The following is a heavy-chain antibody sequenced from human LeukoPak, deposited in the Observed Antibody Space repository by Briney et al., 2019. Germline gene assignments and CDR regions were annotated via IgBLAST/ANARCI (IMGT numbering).Heavy chain of an antibody. CDR1: GFTFSSYW. D-gene: IGHD6-13*01. CDR3: ARDRSRYSSSWYYFDY. V-gene: IGHV3-74*01. CDR2: MDSDGSNT. Sequence: GGSLRLSCAASGFTFSSYWMHWVRQPPGKGLVWVSRMDSDGSNTNYADSVKGRFTISRDNSKNTLYLQMNSLRAEDTAVYYCARDRSRYSSSWYYFDYWGQGTLVTVSS. J-gene: IGHJ4*02.